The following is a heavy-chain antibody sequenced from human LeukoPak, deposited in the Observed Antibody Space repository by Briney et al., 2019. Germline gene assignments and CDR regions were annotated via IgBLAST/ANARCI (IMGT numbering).Heavy chain of an antibody. D-gene: IGHD1-26*01. CDR2: IYSGGST. V-gene: IGHV3-66*01. CDR3: ARDSYPLRGSYSQYYYGMDV. J-gene: IGHJ6*02. Sequence: GGSLRLSCAASGFTVSRNYMTWVRQAPGKGLEWVSVIYSGGSTYYADSVKGRFIISRDNSKNTVYLQMNSLRAEDTAVYYCARDSYPLRGSYSQYYYGMDVWGQGTTVTVSS. CDR1: GFTVSRNY.